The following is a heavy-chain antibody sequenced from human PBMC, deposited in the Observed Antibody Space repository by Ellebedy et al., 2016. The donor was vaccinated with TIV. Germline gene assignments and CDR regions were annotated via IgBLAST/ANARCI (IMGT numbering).Heavy chain of an antibody. Sequence: AASVKVSCKASGYRFDSYALTWVREAPGQGLEWMGWISTYNGKTNYAQNFQGRVTLTTDTSTSTAYMELRSLTSDGTAVYFCARVSAVTAHFDHWGQGSLVTVSS. D-gene: IGHD2-21*02. CDR3: ARVSAVTAHFDH. CDR2: ISTYNGKT. V-gene: IGHV1-18*01. CDR1: GYRFDSYA. J-gene: IGHJ4*02.